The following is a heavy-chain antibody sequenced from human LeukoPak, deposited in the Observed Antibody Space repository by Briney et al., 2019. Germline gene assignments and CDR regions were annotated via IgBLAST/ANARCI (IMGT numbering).Heavy chain of an antibody. D-gene: IGHD1-7*01. J-gene: IGHJ6*02. CDR1: GLTFNYAW. Sequence: GGSLRLSCAASGLTFNYAWMSWVRKVPGKGLEWVGQTVSEIDGGTTDYATPVKGRFTISRDDSKSTLYLQMNSLKIEDTAVYYCTTDEDWNYARKDVWGQGATVIVSS. CDR3: TTDEDWNYARKDV. CDR2: TVSEIDGGTT. V-gene: IGHV3-15*04.